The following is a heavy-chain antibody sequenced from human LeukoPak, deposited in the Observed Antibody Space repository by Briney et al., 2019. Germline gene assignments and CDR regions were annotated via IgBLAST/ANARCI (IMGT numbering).Heavy chain of an antibody. J-gene: IGHJ4*02. V-gene: IGHV3-11*04. CDR3: ARDYKSPDFWAGYPPYHHDH. CDR2: ISSSGSTI. Sequence: GGSLRLSCAASGFTFSDYYMSWIRQAPGKGLEWVSYISSSGSTIYYADSVKGRFTISRDNAKNSLYLQMNSLRAEDTAVYYCARDYKSPDFWAGYPPYHHDHWGQGILVTVSS. CDR1: GFTFSDYY. D-gene: IGHD3/OR15-3a*01.